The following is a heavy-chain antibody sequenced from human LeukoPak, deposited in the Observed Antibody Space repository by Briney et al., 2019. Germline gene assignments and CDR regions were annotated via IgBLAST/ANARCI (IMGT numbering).Heavy chain of an antibody. D-gene: IGHD3-10*01. V-gene: IGHV1-46*01. Sequence: ASVKVSCKASGYTFTNNFMHWVRQAPGQGLEWMGIVNPSGDNTWYAQKFQGRVTMTRDMATSTDYMEVSSLRSDDTAVYYCARDHFITMVRGILGDYWGQGTLVTVSS. CDR2: VNPSGDNT. J-gene: IGHJ4*02. CDR3: ARDHFITMVRGILGDY. CDR1: GYTFTNNF.